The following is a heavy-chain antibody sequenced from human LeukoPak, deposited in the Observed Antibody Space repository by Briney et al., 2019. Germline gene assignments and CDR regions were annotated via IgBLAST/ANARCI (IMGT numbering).Heavy chain of an antibody. J-gene: IGHJ6*02. CDR1: GYSFIRYG. CDR3: ARGSPPQIHDYYYYGLDV. D-gene: IGHD3-10*01. V-gene: IGHV1-18*01. CDR2: INTYNDDT. Sequence: ASVKVSCNASGYSFIRYGINWVRQAPGQGLEWLGWINTYNDDTDFAQKLQGRVTMTTDTSTSTAYMELRSLKYDDTAVYYCARGSPPQIHDYYYYGLDVWGQGTTVTASS.